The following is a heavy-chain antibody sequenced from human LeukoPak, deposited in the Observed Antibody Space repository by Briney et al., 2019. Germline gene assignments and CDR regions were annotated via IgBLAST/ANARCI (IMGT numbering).Heavy chain of an antibody. CDR1: GFTFSSYA. V-gene: IGHV3-23*01. CDR3: AKSNSGGQWLVLETYAFDI. D-gene: IGHD6-19*01. J-gene: IGHJ3*02. Sequence: GGSLRLSCAASGFTFSSYAMSWVRQAPGKGLEWVSAISGSGGSTYYADSVKGRFTISRDNSKNTLYLQMNSLRAEDTAVYYCAKSNSGGQWLVLETYAFDIWGQGTMVTVSS. CDR2: ISGSGGST.